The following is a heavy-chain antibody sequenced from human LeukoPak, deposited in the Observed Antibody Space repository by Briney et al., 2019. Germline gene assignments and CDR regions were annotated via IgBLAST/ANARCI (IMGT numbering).Heavy chain of an antibody. Sequence: GGSLRLSCAASGFTLNRYWMSWVRQAPGKGLEWVANINEDGGERHYVDSVKGRFTISRDNAKNSLYLEMNSLRAEDTAVYYCVRDGGVSGYDLLDYWGQGTLVTVSS. CDR1: GFTLNRYW. V-gene: IGHV3-7*01. J-gene: IGHJ4*02. CDR2: INEDGGER. D-gene: IGHD5-12*01. CDR3: VRDGGVSGYDLLDY.